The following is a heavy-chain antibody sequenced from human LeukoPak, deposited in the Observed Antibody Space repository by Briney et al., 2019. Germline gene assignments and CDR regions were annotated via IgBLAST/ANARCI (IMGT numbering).Heavy chain of an antibody. CDR1: GGSISSAHYY. J-gene: IGHJ5*02. CDR2: IYFTGTT. V-gene: IGHV4-31*03. Sequence: KPSETLSLTCTVSGGSISSAHYYWNWIRQHPGKGLEWIGSIYFTGTTHYNPSLKTRVTLSIDTSKNRFFLELSSVTAADTAMYYCARDTDGANSNSFDPWGQGSLVTVSS. D-gene: IGHD7-27*01. CDR3: ARDTDGANSNSFDP.